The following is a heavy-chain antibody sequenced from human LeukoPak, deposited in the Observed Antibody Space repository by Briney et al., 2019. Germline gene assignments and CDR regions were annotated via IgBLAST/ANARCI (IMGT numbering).Heavy chain of an antibody. D-gene: IGHD5-18*01. CDR2: ISGSGGST. Sequence: GGSLRLSCAASGFTFSSYMNWVRPAPGKGLERVSVISGSGGSTNYADTVKGRFTISRDNSKNTLFLQMNSLRAKDTAVYYCAAGARAAMAPFQHWDQGTLVTVSS. CDR1: GFTFSSY. CDR3: AAGARAAMAPFQH. J-gene: IGHJ1*01. V-gene: IGHV3-23*01.